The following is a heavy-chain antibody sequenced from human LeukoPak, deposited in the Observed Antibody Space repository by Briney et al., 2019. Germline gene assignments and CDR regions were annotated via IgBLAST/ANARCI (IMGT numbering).Heavy chain of an antibody. CDR2: ISPSGTDI. CDR1: GFTFSDSY. Sequence: GGSLRLSCAVSGFTFSDSYMTWLRQAPGKGLESLSYISPSGTDISYADSVKGRFTISRDNAKNSLYLQMNSLRAEDTAVYYCARDLMGIAYRGAFYYWGQGTLVTVSS. CDR3: ARDLMGIAYRGAFYY. D-gene: IGHD6-13*01. V-gene: IGHV3-11*01. J-gene: IGHJ4*02.